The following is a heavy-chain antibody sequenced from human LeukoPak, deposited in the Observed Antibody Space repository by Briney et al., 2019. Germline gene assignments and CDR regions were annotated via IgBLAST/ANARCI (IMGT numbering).Heavy chain of an antibody. V-gene: IGHV1-8*01. Sequence: ASVKVSCKTSGYTFTSYDINWVRQAPGQGLEWMAWMNPYSDNTGYLQKFRGRLTMTRDISIGTAYMELSSLGSEDTAVYYCARDFAGIAAAGKPYYFDYWGQGTLVTVSS. J-gene: IGHJ4*02. CDR1: GYTFTSYD. D-gene: IGHD6-13*01. CDR3: ARDFAGIAAAGKPYYFDY. CDR2: MNPYSDNT.